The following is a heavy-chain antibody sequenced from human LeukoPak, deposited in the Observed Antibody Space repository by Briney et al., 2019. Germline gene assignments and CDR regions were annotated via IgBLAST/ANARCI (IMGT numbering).Heavy chain of an antibody. CDR3: AKDGGSTVVVTEYYFDY. V-gene: IGHV3-23*01. Sequence: GGSLRLSCAASGFTFSSYAMSWVRQAPGKGLEWVSATSGSGGSTYYADSVKGRFTISRDNSKNTLYLQMNSLRAGDTAVYYCAKDGGSTVVVTEYYFDYWGQGTLVTVSS. CDR1: GFTFSSYA. J-gene: IGHJ4*02. D-gene: IGHD3-22*01. CDR2: TSGSGGST.